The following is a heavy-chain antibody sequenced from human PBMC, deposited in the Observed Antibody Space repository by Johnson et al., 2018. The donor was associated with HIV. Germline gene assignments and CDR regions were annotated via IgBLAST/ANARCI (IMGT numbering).Heavy chain of an antibody. V-gene: IGHV3-20*04. CDR2: INWNGGST. J-gene: IGHJ3*01. CDR3: AKRSGSFYGAFDL. CDR1: GFIFDDYG. Sequence: VQLVESGGGLVQPGGSQRLSCAASGFIFDDYGMSWVRQAPGKGLEWVSSINWNGGSTGYGDSVKGRFTISRDDATNSMYLQMNSLRTEDTAVYYCAKRSGSFYGAFDLWGQGTMVTVSS. D-gene: IGHD1-26*01.